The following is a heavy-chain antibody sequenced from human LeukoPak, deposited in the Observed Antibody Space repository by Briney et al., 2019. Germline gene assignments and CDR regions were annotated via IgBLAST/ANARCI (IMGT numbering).Heavy chain of an antibody. CDR2: INHSGST. CDR3: AREGWLRFGFDY. CDR1: GVSFSGYY. Sequence: SETLSLTSAVYGVSFSGYYWSWIRQPPGKGLEWIGEINHSGSTNYNPSLKSRVTISVDTSKNQFSLKLSSVTAADTAVYYCAREGWLRFGFDYWGQGTLVTVSS. J-gene: IGHJ4*02. D-gene: IGHD5-12*01. V-gene: IGHV4-34*01.